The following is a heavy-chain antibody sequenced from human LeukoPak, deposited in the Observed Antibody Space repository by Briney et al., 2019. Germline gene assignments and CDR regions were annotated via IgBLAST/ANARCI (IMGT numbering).Heavy chain of an antibody. V-gene: IGHV4-30-4*08. J-gene: IGHJ5*02. CDR3: ARGSDRFGP. D-gene: IGHD6-25*01. CDR1: GGSISSADYY. CDR2: IYYSGST. Sequence: SQTLSLTCTVSGGSISSADYYWSRIRQPPGKGLEWIGYIYYSGSTYYNPSLKSRVTISIDTSQNQFSLKMNSVTAADTAVYYCARGSDRFGPWGQGTLVTVSS.